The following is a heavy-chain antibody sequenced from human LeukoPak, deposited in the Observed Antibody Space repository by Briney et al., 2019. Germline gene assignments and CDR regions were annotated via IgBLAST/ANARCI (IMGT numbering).Heavy chain of an antibody. J-gene: IGHJ5*02. Sequence: SETLSLTCGVYSGSFSGYYWSWIRQPPGKGLEWIGEIDHSGSTNYNPSLKSRVTISVDTSKSQFSLKLSSVTAADTAVYYCAREDDSGDITNDWFHLWGQGTLVTVSS. CDR3: AREDDSGDITNDWFHL. D-gene: IGHD1-26*01. V-gene: IGHV4-34*01. CDR2: IDHSGST. CDR1: SGSFSGYY.